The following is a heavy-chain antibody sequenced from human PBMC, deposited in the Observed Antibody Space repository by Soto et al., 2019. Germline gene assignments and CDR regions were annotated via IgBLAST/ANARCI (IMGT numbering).Heavy chain of an antibody. CDR2: IYYSGST. CDR3: ARDRYSSGWYPNGGYFDY. V-gene: IGHV4-59*01. Sequence: SETLSLTCTGSGGSISSYYWSWIRQPPGKGLEWIGYIYYSGSTNYNPSLKSRVTISVDTSKNQFSLKLSSVTAADTAVYYCARDRYSSGWYPNGGYFDYWGQGTLVTVSS. D-gene: IGHD6-19*01. CDR1: GGSISSYY. J-gene: IGHJ4*02.